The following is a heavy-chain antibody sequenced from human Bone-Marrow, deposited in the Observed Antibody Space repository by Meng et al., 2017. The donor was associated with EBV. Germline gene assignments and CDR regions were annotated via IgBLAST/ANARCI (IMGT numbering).Heavy chain of an antibody. CDR1: GFTFSNAW. V-gene: IGHV3-15*01. J-gene: IGHJ4*02. CDR2: IKSKTDGGTT. Sequence: EVQLVVAGGGLVKPGGSLRLSCAASGFTFSNAWMSWVRQAPGKGLEWVGRIKSKTDGGTTDYAAPVKGRFTISRDDSKNTLYLQMNSLKTEDTAVYYCTTDAATVTTVGDLDYWGQGTLVTVSS. D-gene: IGHD4-17*01. CDR3: TTDAATVTTVGDLDY.